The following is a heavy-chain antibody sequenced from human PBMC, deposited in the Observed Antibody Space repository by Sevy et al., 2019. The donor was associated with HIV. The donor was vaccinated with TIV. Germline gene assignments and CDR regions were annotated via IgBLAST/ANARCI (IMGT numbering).Heavy chain of an antibody. CDR3: AKVLNPALESMMEVTVRSLKGFDV. Sequence: GGSLRLSCAASGFTFSSYSMNWVRQAPGKGLEWVSSITSRSSYIYYADSVKGRFTISRDNAKNSLYLQMNSLRADDTAVYYCAKVLNPALESMMEVTVRSLKGFDVWGQGTMVTVSS. CDR1: GFTFSSYS. V-gene: IGHV3-21*04. J-gene: IGHJ3*01. CDR2: ITSRSSYI. D-gene: IGHD3-22*01.